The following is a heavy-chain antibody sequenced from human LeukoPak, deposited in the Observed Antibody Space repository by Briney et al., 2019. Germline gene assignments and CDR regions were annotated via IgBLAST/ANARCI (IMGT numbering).Heavy chain of an antibody. J-gene: IGHJ4*02. CDR2: ISSSSSNI. CDR1: GFTLHSYT. D-gene: IGHD7-27*01. Sequence: GGSLRLSCAASGFTLHSYTMNWVRQAPGKGLEWVSYISSSSSNIFYADPFKGRFTISRDNAQNSLYLQMNSLRVEDTAVYYCARDPPGAHFDYWGQGTLVTVSS. CDR3: ARDPPGAHFDY. V-gene: IGHV3-21*01.